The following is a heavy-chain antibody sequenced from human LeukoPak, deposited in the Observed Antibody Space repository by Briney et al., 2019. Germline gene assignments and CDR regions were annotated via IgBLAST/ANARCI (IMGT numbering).Heavy chain of an antibody. D-gene: IGHD4-17*01. Sequence: SETLSLTCTVSGGSISSSSYYWGWIRQPPGKGLEWIGSIYYSGSTYYNPSLKSRVTISVDTSKNQFSLKLSSVTAADTAVYYCARRRDYGDYYFDYWGQGTLVTVPS. CDR1: GGSISSSSYY. J-gene: IGHJ4*02. V-gene: IGHV4-39*01. CDR2: IYYSGST. CDR3: ARRRDYGDYYFDY.